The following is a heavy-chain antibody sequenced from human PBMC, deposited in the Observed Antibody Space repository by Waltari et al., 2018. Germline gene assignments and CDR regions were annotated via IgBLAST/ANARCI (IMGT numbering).Heavy chain of an antibody. Sequence: EVQLVESGGGLIQPGGSLRLSCAASGFTVSSNYMSWVRQAPGKGLEWVSVIYSGGSTYDADSGKGRFTISRDNSKNTLYRQMNSLRAEDTAVYYCATSGSGSYYPDYWGQGTLVTVSS. CDR2: IYSGGST. CDR3: ATSGSGSYYPDY. V-gene: IGHV3-53*01. D-gene: IGHD3-10*01. CDR1: GFTVSSNY. J-gene: IGHJ4*02.